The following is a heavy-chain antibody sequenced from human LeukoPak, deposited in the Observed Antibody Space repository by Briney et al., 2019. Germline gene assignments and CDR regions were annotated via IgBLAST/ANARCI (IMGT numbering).Heavy chain of an antibody. D-gene: IGHD3-3*01. V-gene: IGHV3-30*18. CDR3: AKVGLRFLEWFGFDP. Sequence: GGSLRLSCAASGFTFSSYGMHWVRQAPGKGLEWEAVISYDGSNKYYADSVKGRFTISRDNSKNTLYLQMNSLRAEDTAVYYCAKVGLRFLEWFGFDPWGQGTLVTVSS. J-gene: IGHJ5*02. CDR1: GFTFSSYG. CDR2: ISYDGSNK.